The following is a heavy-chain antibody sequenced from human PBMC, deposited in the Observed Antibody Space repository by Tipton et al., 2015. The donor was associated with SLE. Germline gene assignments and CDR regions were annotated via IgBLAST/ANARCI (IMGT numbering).Heavy chain of an antibody. V-gene: IGHV3-48*03. CDR3: ALIAAAATG. CDR1: GFTFSTYE. D-gene: IGHD6-13*01. J-gene: IGHJ4*02. CDR2: ISSSGSNR. Sequence: SLRLSCAASGFTFSTYEMTWVRQAPGKGLEWVSYISSSGSNRYYADSVKGRFTISRDNAKNSLYLQMNSLSAEDTALYYCALIAAAATGWGQGTLVTVSS.